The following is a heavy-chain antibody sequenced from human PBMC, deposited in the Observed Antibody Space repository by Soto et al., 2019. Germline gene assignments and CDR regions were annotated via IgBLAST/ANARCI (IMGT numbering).Heavy chain of an antibody. J-gene: IGHJ1*01. D-gene: IGHD6-19*01. CDR1: GYSFTAYW. Sequence: PGESLKISCNGSGYSFTAYWICWVRQMPGQGLEWMAVIYPGDSDTRYSPSFQGQVTISADKSISTAYLQWSSLKASDTAIYYCARPDSSGWWQHWGQGTLVTVSS. CDR3: ARPDSSGWWQH. CDR2: IYPGDSDT. V-gene: IGHV5-51*01.